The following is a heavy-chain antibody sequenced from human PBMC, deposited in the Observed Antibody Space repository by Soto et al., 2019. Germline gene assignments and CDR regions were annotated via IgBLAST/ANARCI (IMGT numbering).Heavy chain of an antibody. V-gene: IGHV1-3*01. Sequence: AASVKVSCKASGYTFTSYAMHWVRQAPGQRLEWMGWINAGNGNTKYSQKFQGRVTITRDTSASTAYMELSSLRSEDTAVYYCERDRIGVVAASNFDYWGQGTLVTVSS. J-gene: IGHJ4*02. CDR1: GYTFTSYA. CDR3: ERDRIGVVAASNFDY. CDR2: INAGNGNT. D-gene: IGHD2-15*01.